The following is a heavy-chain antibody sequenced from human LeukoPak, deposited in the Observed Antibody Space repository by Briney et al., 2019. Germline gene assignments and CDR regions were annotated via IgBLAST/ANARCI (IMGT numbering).Heavy chain of an antibody. CDR2: IYYTGTT. D-gene: IGHD7-27*01. CDR1: GGSVSDYY. V-gene: IGHV4-59*02. J-gene: IGHJ4*02. Sequence: PSETLSLTCTVSGGSVSDYYWSWIRQSPGKGLEWIGYIYYTGTTSYNPSLRSRVTMSADTSKNQFSLKLSSVTAADTAVYYCAIRKLGNDYWGQGTLVTVSS. CDR3: AIRKLGNDY.